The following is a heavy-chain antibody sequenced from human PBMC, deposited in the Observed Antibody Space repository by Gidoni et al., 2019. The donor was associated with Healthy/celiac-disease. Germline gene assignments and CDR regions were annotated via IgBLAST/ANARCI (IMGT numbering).Heavy chain of an antibody. CDR2: ISGSGGST. V-gene: IGHV3-23*01. CDR3: AKGVRSSLGTGTGAFDI. CDR1: GFPFSRSA. D-gene: IGHD1-1*01. Sequence: EVQLLESGGVLVQPVGSLSLSCAASGFPFSRSAMRWVRQAPGKGLEWVSAISGSGGSTYYADSVKGRFTISRDNSKNTLYLQMNSLRAEETAVYYCAKGVRSSLGTGTGAFDIWGQGKMGTVSS. J-gene: IGHJ3*02.